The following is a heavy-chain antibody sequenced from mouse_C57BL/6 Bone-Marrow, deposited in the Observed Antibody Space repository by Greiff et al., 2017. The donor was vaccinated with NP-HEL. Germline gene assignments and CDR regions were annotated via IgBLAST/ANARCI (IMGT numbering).Heavy chain of an antibody. D-gene: IGHD4-1*01. J-gene: IGHJ3*01. CDR2: IYPGSGST. V-gene: IGHV1-55*01. Sequence: QVQLQQSGAELVKPGASVKMSCKASGYTFTSYWITWVKQRPGQGLEWIGDIYPGSGSTNYAAKFKSKATLTADTSSSTAYLQLSSLTSEDSAVYYCARDGTGFADWGQGTLVTVSA. CDR1: GYTFTSYW. CDR3: ARDGTGFAD.